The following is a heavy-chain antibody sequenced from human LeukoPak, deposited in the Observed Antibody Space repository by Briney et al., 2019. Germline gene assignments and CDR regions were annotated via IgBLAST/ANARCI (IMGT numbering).Heavy chain of an antibody. CDR2: VHYSAGT. CDR1: GASISSYY. J-gene: IGHJ4*02. CDR3: ARYLRDSGTYVFDY. D-gene: IGHD3-16*01. Sequence: SSETLSLTCTVSGASISSYYWSWMRQSPGRGLEWLGYVHYSAGTNYNSSLSSRVTMSIDTSRSQFSLRLSSLTAVDTAVYYCARYLRDSGTYVFDYWGQGTLVTVSS. V-gene: IGHV4-59*01.